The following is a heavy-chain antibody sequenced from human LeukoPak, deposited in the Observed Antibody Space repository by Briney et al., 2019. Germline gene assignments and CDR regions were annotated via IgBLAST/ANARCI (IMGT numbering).Heavy chain of an antibody. J-gene: IGHJ4*02. CDR3: AKTYSGSWIDY. D-gene: IGHD6-13*01. CDR1: GFTFNSYG. Sequence: GGTLRLSCAASGFTFNSYGMSWVRQAPGKGLEWVSAISGSGGSTYYADSVKGRFTISRDNSKNTLYLQMNSLRAEDTAVYYCAKTYSGSWIDYWGQGTLVTVSS. CDR2: ISGSGGST. V-gene: IGHV3-23*01.